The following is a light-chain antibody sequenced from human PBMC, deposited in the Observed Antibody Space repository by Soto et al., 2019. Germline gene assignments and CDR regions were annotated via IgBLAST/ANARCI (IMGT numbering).Light chain of an antibody. CDR1: SRDVGAYNY. V-gene: IGLV2-14*01. J-gene: IGLJ1*01. CDR3: SSYTSSSTPV. CDR2: EVS. Sequence: QSVLTQPASVSGSPGQSITISCAGTSRDVGAYNYVSWYQQHPGKAPKLMIYEVSNRPSGVSNRFSGSKSGNTASLTISGLQAEDEADYYCSSYTSSSTPVFGTGTKVTVL.